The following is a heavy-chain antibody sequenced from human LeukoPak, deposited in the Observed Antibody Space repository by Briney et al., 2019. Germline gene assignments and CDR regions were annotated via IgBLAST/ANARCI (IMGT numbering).Heavy chain of an antibody. CDR1: GYTFTSYG. D-gene: IGHD2-2*01. CDR3: ARADCSSTSCYSGGGWFDP. CDR2: ISAYNGNT. Sequence: GASVKVSCKASGYTFTSYGISWVRQAPGQGLERMGWISAYNGNTNYAQKLQGRVTMTTDTSTSTAYMELRSLRSDDTAVYYCARADCSSTSCYSGGGWFDPWGQGTLVTVSS. J-gene: IGHJ5*02. V-gene: IGHV1-18*01.